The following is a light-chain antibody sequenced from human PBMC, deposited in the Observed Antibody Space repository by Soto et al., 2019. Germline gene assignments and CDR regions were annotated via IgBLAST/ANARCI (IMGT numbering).Light chain of an antibody. V-gene: IGKV3-20*01. CDR3: QQYGSSGT. CDR1: QSVSSSY. Sequence: EIVLPQSPGTLSFSPWEIASLACRASQSVSSSYLARYQQKPGQAPRLLIYGASNRATGIPDRFSGSGSGTDFTLTISRLEPEDFAVYYCQQYGSSGTFGQGTKVDIK. J-gene: IGKJ1*01. CDR2: GAS.